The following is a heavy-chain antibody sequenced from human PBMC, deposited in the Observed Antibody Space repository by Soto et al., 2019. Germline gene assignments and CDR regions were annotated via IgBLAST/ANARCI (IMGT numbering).Heavy chain of an antibody. J-gene: IGHJ5*02. CDR2: ISNSGHSA. CDR1: GFTFSSYA. CDR3: AKGGPTFLNWFGP. V-gene: IGHV3-23*01. Sequence: GGSLRLSCAASGFTFSSYAMNWVRQAPGKGLEWISVISNSGHSAYYADSVKGRFTISRDNSKNTLYLQIKSLRAEDTAAYYCAKGGPTFLNWFGPWGQGTQVTVSS. D-gene: IGHD5-12*01.